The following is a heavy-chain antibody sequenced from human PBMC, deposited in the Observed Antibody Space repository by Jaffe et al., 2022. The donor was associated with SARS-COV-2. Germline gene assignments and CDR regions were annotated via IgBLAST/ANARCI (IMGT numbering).Heavy chain of an antibody. CDR2: ISSSSSTI. J-gene: IGHJ6*02. CDR3: ARVVPAAINYYYGMDV. CDR1: GFTFSSYS. V-gene: IGHV3-48*02. D-gene: IGHD2-2*01. Sequence: EVQLVESGGGLVQPGGSLRLSCAASGFTFSSYSMNWVRQAPGKGLEWVSYISSSSSTIYYADSVKGRFTISRDNAKNSLYLQMNSLRDEDTAVYYCARVVPAAINYYYGMDVWGQGTTVTVSS.